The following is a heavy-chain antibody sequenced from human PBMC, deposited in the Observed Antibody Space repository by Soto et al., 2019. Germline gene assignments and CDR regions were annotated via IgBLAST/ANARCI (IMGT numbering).Heavy chain of an antibody. D-gene: IGHD6-19*01. Sequence: PSETLSLTCTVSGDSHSGGDYYWSWIRQPPGKGLEWIGDIYYTGFTFSNPSLKSRLTISLDSSKNQFSLRLNSVTAADTAVYFCARAYRINGWSDYFFDYWGQGTLVTVSS. CDR2: IYYTGFT. V-gene: IGHV4-30-4*08. J-gene: IGHJ4*02. CDR3: ARAYRINGWSDYFFDY. CDR1: GDSHSGGDYY.